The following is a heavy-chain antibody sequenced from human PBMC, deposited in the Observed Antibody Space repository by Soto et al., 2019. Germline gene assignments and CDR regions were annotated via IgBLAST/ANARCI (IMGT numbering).Heavy chain of an antibody. CDR2: ISSNGGRT. D-gene: IGHD6-19*01. CDR3: VIVAGTWYFDL. V-gene: IGHV3-64D*08. J-gene: IGHJ2*01. Sequence: LRLSCSASGFTYSSFAMHWVRQAPGKGLEYVSAISSNGGRTYYADSVKGRFTISRDNSKNTLYLQMNSLRAEDTAVYYCVIVAGTWYFDLWGRGTLVTVSS. CDR1: GFTYSSFA.